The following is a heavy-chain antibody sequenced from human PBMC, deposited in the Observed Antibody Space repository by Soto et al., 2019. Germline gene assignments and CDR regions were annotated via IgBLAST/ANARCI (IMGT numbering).Heavy chain of an antibody. CDR3: ARDLNDSNGGY. V-gene: IGHV3-30*03. D-gene: IGHD3-22*01. Sequence: QVQLVESGGGVVQPGRSLRLSCAASGFTFSSYGMHWVRQAPGKGLEWVAVISYDGSNKYYADSVKGRFTISRDNSKNTLYLQMNSLRAEDTAVYYCARDLNDSNGGYWGQGTLVTVSS. CDR1: GFTFSSYG. CDR2: ISYDGSNK. J-gene: IGHJ4*02.